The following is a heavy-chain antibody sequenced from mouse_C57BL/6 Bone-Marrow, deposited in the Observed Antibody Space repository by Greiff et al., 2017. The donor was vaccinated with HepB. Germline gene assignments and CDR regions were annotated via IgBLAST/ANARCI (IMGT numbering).Heavy chain of an antibody. CDR2: INPYNGDT. Sequence: VQLQQSGAELVKPGDSVKISCKASGYSFTGYFMNWVMQSHGKSLEWIGRINPYNGDTFYNQKFKGKATLTVDKSSSTAHMELRSLTSEDSAVYYCARWIYDGYPRWYFDVWGTGTTVTVSS. CDR3: ARWIYDGYPRWYFDV. D-gene: IGHD2-3*01. J-gene: IGHJ1*03. CDR1: GYSFTGYF. V-gene: IGHV1-20*01.